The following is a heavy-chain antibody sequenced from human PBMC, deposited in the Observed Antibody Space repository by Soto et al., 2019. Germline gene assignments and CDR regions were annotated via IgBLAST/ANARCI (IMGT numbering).Heavy chain of an antibody. CDR1: GYTFISHY. D-gene: IGHD1-20*01. Sequence: QVHLVQSGAEVKKPGASVKVSCKASGYTFISHYMHWVRQAPGQGLEWMGIINPISAATTYAQKFQGRVTMTRDTPTSTVYLELSSRKSEDTAVYYCARRGYNWNDLDSWGQGTLVTVSS. V-gene: IGHV1-46*01. J-gene: IGHJ4*02. CDR3: ARRGYNWNDLDS. CDR2: INPISAAT.